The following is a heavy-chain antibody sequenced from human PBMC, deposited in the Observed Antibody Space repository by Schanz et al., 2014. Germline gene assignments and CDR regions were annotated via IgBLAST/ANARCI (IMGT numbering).Heavy chain of an antibody. CDR1: GFTVNTNY. D-gene: IGHD5-12*01. V-gene: IGHV3-53*01. J-gene: IGHJ3*01. CDR3: ARDGGRDGYNLAFDV. Sequence: EVQLVESGGGLIQPGGSLRLSCAVSGFTVNTNYISWVRQAPGKGLEWISSMYINSGSTQYADSVKGRFIISRDSSKNTLFPQMNSLRAEDTAVYFCARDGGRDGYNLAFDVWGQGTLVNVSS. CDR2: MYINSGST.